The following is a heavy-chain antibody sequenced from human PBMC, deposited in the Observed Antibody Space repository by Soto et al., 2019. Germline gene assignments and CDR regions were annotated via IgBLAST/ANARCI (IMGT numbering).Heavy chain of an antibody. D-gene: IGHD3-10*01. CDR3: ARGALLWFGELSDY. CDR1: GFTFSSYA. Sequence: GGSLRLSCAASGFTFSSYAMRWVRQAPGKGLEWVAVISYDGSNKYYADSVKGRFIISRDNSKNTRYLQMNSLRAEDTVVYYCARGALLWFGELSDYWGQGTLFTVS. CDR2: ISYDGSNK. J-gene: IGHJ4*02. V-gene: IGHV3-30*04.